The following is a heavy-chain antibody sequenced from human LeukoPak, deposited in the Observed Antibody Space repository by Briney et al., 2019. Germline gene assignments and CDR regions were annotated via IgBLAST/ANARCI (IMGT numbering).Heavy chain of an antibody. Sequence: ASVKVSCKASGYTFNGYYMHWVRQAPGQGLEWMGWINPNSGGTNYAQKFQGRVTMTRDTSINTAYMELSRLRSDDTAMYYCARGIQYYYHSGAYLDYWGQGTLVTVSS. D-gene: IGHD3-22*01. V-gene: IGHV1-2*02. J-gene: IGHJ4*02. CDR3: ARGIQYYYHSGAYLDY. CDR1: GYTFNGYY. CDR2: INPNSGGT.